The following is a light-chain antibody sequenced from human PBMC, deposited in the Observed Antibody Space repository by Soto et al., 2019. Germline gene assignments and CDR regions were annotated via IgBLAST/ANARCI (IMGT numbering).Light chain of an antibody. CDR3: QQYGSSPTT. Sequence: EIVLTQSPGTLSLSPGERATLSCRARQSVSSSYLAWYQQKPGQAPRLVIYGASSRATGIPDSFSGSGSGTDFTLTISRLEPEDVAVYYGQQYGSSPTTFGQGTKVDTK. J-gene: IGKJ1*01. V-gene: IGKV3-20*01. CDR1: QSVSSSY. CDR2: GAS.